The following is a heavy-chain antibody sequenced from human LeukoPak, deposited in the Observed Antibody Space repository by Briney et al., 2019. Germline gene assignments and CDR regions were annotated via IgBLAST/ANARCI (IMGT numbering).Heavy chain of an antibody. CDR1: GFTFNSYA. Sequence: GGSLRLSCAASGFTFNSYAMHWVRQAPGKGLEWVAVISYDGSNTYYADSVKGRFTISRDNSKNTLYLQMNRLRAEDTAVYYCTRDLMDYDVSTGLHHYYMDVWGQGTTVTVSS. J-gene: IGHJ6*02. D-gene: IGHD3-9*01. CDR2: ISYDGSNT. CDR3: TRDLMDYDVSTGLHHYYMDV. V-gene: IGHV3-30-3*01.